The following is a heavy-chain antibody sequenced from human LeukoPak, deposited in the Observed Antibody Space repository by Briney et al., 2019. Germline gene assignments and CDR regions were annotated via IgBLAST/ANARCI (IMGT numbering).Heavy chain of an antibody. CDR2: ISSNTDST. J-gene: IGHJ6*03. V-gene: IGHV3-21*04. CDR1: GFTFSTYS. D-gene: IGHD2-15*01. Sequence: GGSLRLSCAASGFTFSTYSMSWVRQAPGKGLEWVSSISSNTDSTYYADSVKGRFTISRDNSKNTLYLQMNSLRADDTAVYYCARGVLGYCSGGSCYSDYYYYYMDVWGKGTTVTVSS. CDR3: ARGVLGYCSGGSCYSDYYYYYMDV.